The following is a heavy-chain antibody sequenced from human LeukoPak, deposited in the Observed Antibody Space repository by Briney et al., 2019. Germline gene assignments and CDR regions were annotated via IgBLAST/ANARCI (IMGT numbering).Heavy chain of an antibody. D-gene: IGHD2-15*01. CDR2: VNSNDRP. J-gene: IGHJ4*02. Sequence: GGSLRLSCAASGFNFSNYAMTWVRQAPGKGLEWVSTVNSNDRPYYADSVKGRFTISRDNSKNTLYLQMNTLRVEDTALYYCAKARAAVVEAAIIYWGQGILVTVSP. CDR1: GFNFSNYA. V-gene: IGHV3-23*01. CDR3: AKARAAVVEAAIIY.